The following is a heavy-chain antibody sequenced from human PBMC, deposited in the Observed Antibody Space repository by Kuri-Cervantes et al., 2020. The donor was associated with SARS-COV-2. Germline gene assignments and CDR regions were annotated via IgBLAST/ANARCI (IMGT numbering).Heavy chain of an antibody. Sequence: GESLKISCEASGLTLSSYAMHWVRQAPGKGLEWVAGILYDGRNKYYADSVKGRLTISKDNSRNTLYLQMNSLRDEDTAVYYCARDGVGGVAITAKIDYWGQGTLVTVSS. V-gene: IGHV3-30*04. J-gene: IGHJ4*02. D-gene: IGHD3-3*01. CDR1: GLTLSSYA. CDR2: ILYDGRNK. CDR3: ARDGVGGVAITAKIDY.